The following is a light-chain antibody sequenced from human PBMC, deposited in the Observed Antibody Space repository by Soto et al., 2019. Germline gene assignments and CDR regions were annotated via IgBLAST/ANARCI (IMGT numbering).Light chain of an antibody. CDR2: GAS. J-gene: IGKJ5*01. CDR3: QQYDYLIT. Sequence: EIVLTQSPGTLSLSRGERATLSCRASQSLTSDYLAWYQQKPGQTPRLLIHGASSRATGIPDRFSGSGSGTDFTLTISRLEPEDFAVYFCQQYDYLITFGQGTRLEIK. V-gene: IGKV3-20*01. CDR1: QSLTSDY.